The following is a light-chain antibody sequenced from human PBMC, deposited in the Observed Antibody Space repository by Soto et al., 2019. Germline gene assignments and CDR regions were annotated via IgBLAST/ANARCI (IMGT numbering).Light chain of an antibody. CDR2: GNS. J-gene: IGLJ2*01. CDR3: QSYDSSLSAVL. V-gene: IGLV1-40*01. Sequence: QSVLTQPPSVSGAPGQRVTISCTGSSSNIGAGYDVHWYQQFPGTAPKLLIYGNSNRPSGVPDRFSGSKSDTSASLAITGLQAEDEADYYCQSYDSSLSAVLFGGGTKLTVL. CDR1: SSNIGAGYD.